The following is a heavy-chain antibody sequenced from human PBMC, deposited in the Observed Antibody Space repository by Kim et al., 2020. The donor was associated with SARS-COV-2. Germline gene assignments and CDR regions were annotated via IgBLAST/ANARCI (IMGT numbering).Heavy chain of an antibody. CDR2: ISSSGSTI. J-gene: IGHJ4*02. V-gene: IGHV3-11*01. Sequence: GGSLRLSCAASGFTFSDYYMSWIRQAPGKGLEWVSYISSSGSTIYYADSVKGRFTISRDNAKNSLYLQMNSLRAEDTAVYYCARAKGGTTRTTVTNDYWGQGTLVTVSS. D-gene: IGHD4-17*01. CDR1: GFTFSDYY. CDR3: ARAKGGTTRTTVTNDY.